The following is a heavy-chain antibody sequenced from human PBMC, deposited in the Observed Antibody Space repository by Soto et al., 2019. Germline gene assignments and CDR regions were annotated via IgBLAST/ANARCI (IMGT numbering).Heavy chain of an antibody. J-gene: IGHJ4*02. Sequence: LSLTCTVSGGSISSYYWSWIRQPPGKGLEWIGYIYYSGSTNYNPSLKSRVTISVDTSKNQFSLKLSSVTAADTAVYYCARDQRGIAVAGPHYFDYWGQGTLVTVSS. CDR1: GGSISSYY. D-gene: IGHD6-19*01. V-gene: IGHV4-59*01. CDR2: IYYSGST. CDR3: ARDQRGIAVAGPHYFDY.